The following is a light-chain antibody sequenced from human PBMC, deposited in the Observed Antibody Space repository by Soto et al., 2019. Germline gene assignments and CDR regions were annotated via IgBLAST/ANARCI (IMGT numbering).Light chain of an antibody. CDR3: QQYTGQPTT. CDR1: QTVSSNY. J-gene: IGKJ5*01. Sequence: IILTQSPYTLPLSPGERAPLSCRASQTVSSNYLAWCQQRPGQAPRLLIYRASTRAAGIPERFSGSGSGTDFTLTITRLEPEDSEVYFCQQYTGQPTTFGQGTRLEIK. CDR2: RAS. V-gene: IGKV3-20*01.